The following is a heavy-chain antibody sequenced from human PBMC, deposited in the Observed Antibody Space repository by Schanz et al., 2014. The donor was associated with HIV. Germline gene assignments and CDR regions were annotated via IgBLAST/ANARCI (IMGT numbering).Heavy chain of an antibody. Sequence: QVHLVQSGAELKKPGASVTVSCETSGYIFTNYGISWMRQAPGQGLEWMGWISAYNDKTSYAQKVQGRVTMTTDTSTNTAYMELRSLRSDDTAVYYCARDFNIGDQYYFDHWGQGTLVIVSS. J-gene: IGHJ4*02. D-gene: IGHD2-21*02. CDR3: ARDFNIGDQYYFDH. V-gene: IGHV1-18*01. CDR1: GYIFTNYG. CDR2: ISAYNDKT.